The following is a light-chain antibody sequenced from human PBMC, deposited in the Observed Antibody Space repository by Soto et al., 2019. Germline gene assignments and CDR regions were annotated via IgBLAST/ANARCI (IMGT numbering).Light chain of an antibody. CDR2: DVS. CDR1: SSDVGGYSY. Sequence: SALTQPASVSGSPGQSITISCTGTSSDVGGYSYVSWYQHHPGKAPKLMIYDVSNRPSGVSNRFSGSQSGNTASLTISGLQAEDEADYYCTSYTNTNTRVFGGGTKVTVL. J-gene: IGLJ3*02. V-gene: IGLV2-14*03. CDR3: TSYTNTNTRV.